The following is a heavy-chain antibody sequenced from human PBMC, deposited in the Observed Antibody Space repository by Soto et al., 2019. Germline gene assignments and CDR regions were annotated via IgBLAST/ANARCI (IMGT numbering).Heavy chain of an antibody. CDR3: ARDGVAAGLYLDN. CDR1: GFVFRGYW. D-gene: IGHD6-19*01. J-gene: IGHJ4*02. CDR2: INQDGSEK. Sequence: PGGSLRPSCAASGFVFRGYWMSWVRQAPGKGLEWVANINQDGSEKYYVDSVRGRFIISRDNAENSLYLQMNSLRAEDTALYYCARDGVAAGLYLDNWGQGTLVTVSS. V-gene: IGHV3-7*01.